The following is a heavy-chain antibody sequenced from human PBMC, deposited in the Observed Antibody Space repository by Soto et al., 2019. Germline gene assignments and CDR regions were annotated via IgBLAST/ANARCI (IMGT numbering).Heavy chain of an antibody. CDR1: AFTFSPYA. J-gene: IGHJ1*01. CDR3: AKDWRTTVASPEYFQH. Sequence: EVQLLESGGHLVQPGGSLRLSCAGSAFTFSPYAMSWVRQAPGKGLEWVSAISGSGDITYYADSVKGRFTISRDNSKDTLYLQMDSLRAEDTAIYYCAKDWRTTVASPEYFQHWGQGTLVTVSS. CDR2: ISGSGDIT. D-gene: IGHD4-17*01. V-gene: IGHV3-23*01.